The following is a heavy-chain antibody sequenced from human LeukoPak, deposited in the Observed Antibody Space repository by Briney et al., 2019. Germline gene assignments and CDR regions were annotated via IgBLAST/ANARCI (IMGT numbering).Heavy chain of an antibody. J-gene: IGHJ4*02. V-gene: IGHV3-7*01. D-gene: IGHD5-18*01. CDR3: ARDLAYSRLDY. CDR1: GFTFSSSW. Sequence: PGGSLRLSCAASGFTFSSSWMDWVRQAPGKGLEWVASINPDGNKKYSADSVKGRFTISRDNPENSLYLQMNSLRVEDTAFYYCARDLAYSRLDYWGQGMLVTVSS. CDR2: INPDGNKK.